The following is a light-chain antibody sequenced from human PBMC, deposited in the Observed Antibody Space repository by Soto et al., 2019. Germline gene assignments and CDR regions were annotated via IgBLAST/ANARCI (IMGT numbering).Light chain of an antibody. CDR1: QSVTSNY. J-gene: IGKJ1*01. CDR2: GAS. V-gene: IGKV3-20*01. Sequence: EIVLTQSPGTLSLSPGERATLSCRASQSVTSNYLAWYQQKPGQAPRLLIFGASIRDTGIPDRFSGSGSGTDFTLNISRLEPEDFAVYYCQQYGGSPGTFGQGTKVDIK. CDR3: QQYGGSPGT.